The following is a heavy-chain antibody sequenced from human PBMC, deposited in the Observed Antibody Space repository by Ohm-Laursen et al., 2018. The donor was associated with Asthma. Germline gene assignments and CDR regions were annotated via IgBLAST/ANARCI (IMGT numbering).Heavy chain of an antibody. J-gene: IGHJ4*02. CDR1: GFTFRSYA. CDR2: IKQDGSEK. V-gene: IGHV3-7*01. Sequence: SLRLSCAAPGFTFRSYAMHWVRQAPGKGLEWVANIKQDGSEKYYVDSVKGRFTISRDNAKNSLYLQMNSLRAEDTAVYYCARAPRHFWSGYHPFDYWGQGTLVTVSS. CDR3: ARAPRHFWSGYHPFDY. D-gene: IGHD3-3*02.